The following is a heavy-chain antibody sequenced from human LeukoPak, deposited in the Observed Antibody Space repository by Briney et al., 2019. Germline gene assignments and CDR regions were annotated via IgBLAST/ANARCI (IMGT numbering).Heavy chain of an antibody. V-gene: IGHV4-38-2*01. J-gene: IGHJ5*02. D-gene: IGHD2-2*01. Sequence: SETLSLTCAVSVYSINSDYYWGWIRQPPGKGLEWIGTISHSGTTYYNPSLKSRVTISMDTSKHQFYLDMTSVTVADTAVDFCARFGSTSGRGFDPWGQGTLVTVSS. CDR3: ARFGSTSGRGFDP. CDR2: ISHSGTT. CDR1: VYSINSDYY.